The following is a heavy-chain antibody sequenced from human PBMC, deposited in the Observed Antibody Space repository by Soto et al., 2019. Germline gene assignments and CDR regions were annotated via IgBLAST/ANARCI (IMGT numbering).Heavy chain of an antibody. CDR3: ARLEGLATISYYFDF. V-gene: IGHV4-39*01. D-gene: IGHD3-9*01. CDR2: VYYRGNA. Sequence: SETLSLTCSVSDDSINSDKYYWGWIRQPPGKVLEWIVSVYYRGNAYYNPSLQTRVTISLDKSNIQFSLKLNSVTSADSSVYFCARLEGLATISYYFDFWGPGALVTVSS. J-gene: IGHJ4*02. CDR1: DDSINSDKYY.